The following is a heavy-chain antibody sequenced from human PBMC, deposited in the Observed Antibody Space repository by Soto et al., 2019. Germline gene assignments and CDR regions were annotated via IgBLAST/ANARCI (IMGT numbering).Heavy chain of an antibody. D-gene: IGHD6-13*01. CDR3: AREKSSSSWFDAFDV. J-gene: IGHJ3*01. V-gene: IGHV3-48*01. Sequence: GSLRLSCAASGFTFRSYSMNWVRQAPGKGLEWVSYISSSSSIIYYADSVKGRFTISRDNAKNSLYLQMNSLRAEDTAVYYCAREKSSSSWFDAFDVWGQGTTVTV. CDR1: GFTFRSYS. CDR2: ISSSSSII.